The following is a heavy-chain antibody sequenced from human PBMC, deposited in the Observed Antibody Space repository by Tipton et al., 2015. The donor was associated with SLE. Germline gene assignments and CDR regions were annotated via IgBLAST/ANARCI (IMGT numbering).Heavy chain of an antibody. CDR1: GGSISRSY. V-gene: IGHV4-4*07. D-gene: IGHD2-2*01. CDR3: VVCSPSSCSYFDY. J-gene: IGHJ4*02. Sequence: TLSLTCTVSGGSISRSYWGWIRQPAEKGLAWIGRIYTGGNTKYNPSLESRVTLSVDASKDQFSLRLTSVTAADTAVYYCVVCSPSSCSYFDYWGQGRLVTVSS. CDR2: IYTGGNT.